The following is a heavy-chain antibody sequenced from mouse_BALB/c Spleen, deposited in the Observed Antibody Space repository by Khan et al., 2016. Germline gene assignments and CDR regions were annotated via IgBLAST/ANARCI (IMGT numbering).Heavy chain of an antibody. CDR3: ARGNPHAY. CDR1: GFTFIDYY. J-gene: IGHJ3*01. Sequence: EVELVESGGGLVQPGGSLRLSCATSGFTFIDYYMSWVRQPPGKALEWLGFIRNKANGYTTEYSASVKGRFTISRDNSQSILYLQMNTLRAEDSATYYCARGNPHAYWGQGTLVTVSA. V-gene: IGHV7-3*02. CDR2: IRNKANGYTT.